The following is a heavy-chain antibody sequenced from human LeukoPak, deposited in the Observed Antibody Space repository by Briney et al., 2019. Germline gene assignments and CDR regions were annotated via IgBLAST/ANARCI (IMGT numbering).Heavy chain of an antibody. D-gene: IGHD3-3*01. CDR3: APDTIFGAY. V-gene: IGHV3-11*06. Sequence: GGSLRLSCAASGFTFSDYYMSWIRQAPGKGLEWVSSISTSSGHIYYADSVKGRFTISRDNAKNSLYLQMNSLRAEDTAVYYCAPDTIFGAYWGQGTLVTVSS. CDR1: GFTFSDYY. J-gene: IGHJ4*02. CDR2: ISTSSGHI.